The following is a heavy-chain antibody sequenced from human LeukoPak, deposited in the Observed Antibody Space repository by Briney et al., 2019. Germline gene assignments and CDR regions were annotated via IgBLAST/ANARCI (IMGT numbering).Heavy chain of an antibody. CDR2: INTNTGNP. Sequence: VASVKVSCKASGYTFTSYAMNWVRQAPGQGLEWMGWINTNTGNPTYAQGFTGRFVFSLGTSVSTAYLQISSLKAEDTAVYYCASPIAVAGTGQLDYWGQGTLVTVSS. J-gene: IGHJ4*02. D-gene: IGHD6-19*01. CDR1: GYTFTSYA. V-gene: IGHV7-4-1*02. CDR3: ASPIAVAGTGQLDY.